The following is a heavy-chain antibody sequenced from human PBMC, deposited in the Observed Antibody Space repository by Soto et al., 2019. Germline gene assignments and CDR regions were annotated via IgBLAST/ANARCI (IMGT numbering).Heavy chain of an antibody. CDR2: ISYDGSNK. CDR1: GFTFSSYD. Sequence: QVQLVESGGGVVQPGRSLRLSCAASGFTFSSYDMHWVRKAAGKGLEWVAVISYDGSNKYYADSVKGRFTISRDNYKNTMYLQMNSLRPEDSAVYYCANWGRGTTNSAVDYWGQVPLLTVSS. V-gene: IGHV3-30*18. D-gene: IGHD4-17*01. J-gene: IGHJ4*02. CDR3: ANWGRGTTNSAVDY.